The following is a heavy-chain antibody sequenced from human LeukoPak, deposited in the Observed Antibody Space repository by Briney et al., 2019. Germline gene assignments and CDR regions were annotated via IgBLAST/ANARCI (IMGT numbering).Heavy chain of an antibody. J-gene: IGHJ5*02. CDR1: GGTFSSYA. V-gene: IGHV1-69*01. D-gene: IGHD6-19*01. CDR2: IIPIFGTA. CDR3: ARETNKGIAVNWFDP. Sequence: SVKVSCKASGGTFSSYAISWVRQAPGQGLEWMGGIIPIFGTANYAQKFQGRVTITADESTSTAYMELSSLRSEDTAVYYCARETNKGIAVNWFDPWGQGTLVTVSS.